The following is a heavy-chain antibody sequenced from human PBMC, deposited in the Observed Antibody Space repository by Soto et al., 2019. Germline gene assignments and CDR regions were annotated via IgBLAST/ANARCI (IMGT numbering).Heavy chain of an antibody. CDR3: ASSYGSGYWAFDY. Sequence: QVQLVQSGAEVKRPGSSVKVSCKASGDTFTFYSINWVRRAPGLGLEWMGRINPILSMSNYAQRFQGRVTMTADKSTSTAYMELSSLRSEDSTTYYCASSYGSGYWAFDYWGQGALVSVSS. J-gene: IGHJ4*02. CDR2: INPILSMS. D-gene: IGHD3-10*01. V-gene: IGHV1-69*02. CDR1: GDTFTFYS.